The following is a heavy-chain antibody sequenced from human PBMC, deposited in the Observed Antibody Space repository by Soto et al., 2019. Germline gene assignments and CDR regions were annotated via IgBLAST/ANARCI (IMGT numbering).Heavy chain of an antibody. CDR1: GGSFSGYY. J-gene: IGHJ6*02. Sequence: QVQLQQWGAGLLKPSETLSLTCAVYGGSFSGYYWSWIRQPPGKGLEWIGEINHSGSTNYNPSLKTPVTISVDTSKNQFSLKLSSVTAADTAVYYCARGRITMVRGVITRIYYYYYGMDVWGQGTTVTVSS. CDR3: ARGRITMVRGVITRIYYYYYGMDV. V-gene: IGHV4-34*01. D-gene: IGHD3-10*01. CDR2: INHSGST.